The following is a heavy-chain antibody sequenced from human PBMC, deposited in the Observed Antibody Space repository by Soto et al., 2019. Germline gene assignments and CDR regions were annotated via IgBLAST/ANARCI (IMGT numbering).Heavy chain of an antibody. Sequence: EVQLVESGGGLVQPGGSLRLSCAASGFTFSSYWMHWVRQAPGKALVWVSRINSDGSSTNYADSGKGRFTISRDNAKNTRSGPRTSLRAEVRALYYCASRHYDSLTGWVRQGWGQGTLVTVFS. V-gene: IGHV3-74*01. CDR1: GFTFSSYW. CDR2: INSDGSST. D-gene: IGHD3-9*01. CDR3: ASRHYDSLTGWVRQG. J-gene: IGHJ4*02.